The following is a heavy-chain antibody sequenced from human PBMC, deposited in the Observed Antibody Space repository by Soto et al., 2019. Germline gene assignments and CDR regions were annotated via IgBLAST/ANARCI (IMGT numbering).Heavy chain of an antibody. V-gene: IGHV4-34*01. J-gene: IGHJ5*02. D-gene: IGHD3-9*01. CDR3: ARGWRTLNGYQANWLDP. CDR2: INHSGST. Sequence: SRIIKNPGKGLEWIGEINHSGSTNYNPSLKSRVTISVDTSKNQFSLKLSSVTAADTAVYYCARGWRTLNGYQANWLDPWGTGPLVT.